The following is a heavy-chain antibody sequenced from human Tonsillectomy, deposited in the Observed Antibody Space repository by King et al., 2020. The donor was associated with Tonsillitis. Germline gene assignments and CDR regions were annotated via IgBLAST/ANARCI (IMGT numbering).Heavy chain of an antibody. D-gene: IGHD3-22*01. J-gene: IGHJ4*02. CDR2: ISYDGSNK. CDR1: GFTFNSYG. CDR3: AKIPTYDSSGYYPGDYFGY. V-gene: IGHV3-30*18. Sequence: VQLVESGGGVVQPGRSLRLSCAASGFTFNSYGMHWVRQAPGKGLEWVAVISYDGSNKYYADSVKGRFTISRDNSKNTLFLQMNSLRAEDTAVYYCAKIPTYDSSGYYPGDYFGYWGQGTLVTVSS.